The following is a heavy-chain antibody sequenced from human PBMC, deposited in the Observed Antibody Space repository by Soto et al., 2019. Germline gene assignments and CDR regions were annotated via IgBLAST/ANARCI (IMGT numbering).Heavy chain of an antibody. Sequence: QVQLVQSGAEVKKPGSSVKVSCKASGGTFSSYAISWVRQAPGQGLEWMGGIIPIFGTANYAQKFQGRVTITADESTSTAYMELISLRSEDTAVYYCARVPWGGSYFAGGYYYYGMDVWGQGTTVTVSS. CDR1: GGTFSSYA. CDR2: IIPIFGTA. CDR3: ARVPWGGSYFAGGYYYYGMDV. D-gene: IGHD1-26*01. V-gene: IGHV1-69*01. J-gene: IGHJ6*02.